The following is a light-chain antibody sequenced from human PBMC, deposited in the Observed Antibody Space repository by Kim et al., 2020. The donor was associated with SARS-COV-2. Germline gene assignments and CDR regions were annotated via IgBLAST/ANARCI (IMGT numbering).Light chain of an antibody. CDR2: QDD. CDR1: Y. CDR3: QVWDTNTWV. V-gene: IGLV3-1*01. J-gene: IGLJ2*01. Sequence: YASWYQQKSGQSPVLVIFQDDKRPSGIPGRFSGSNSGNTATLTIGGAQAMDEADYYCQVWDTNTWVFGGGTQLTVL.